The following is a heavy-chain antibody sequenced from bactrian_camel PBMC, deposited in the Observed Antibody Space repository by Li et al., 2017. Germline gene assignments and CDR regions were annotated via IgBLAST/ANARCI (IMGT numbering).Heavy chain of an antibody. V-gene: IGHV3S14*01. J-gene: IGHJ4*01. CDR3: ATGTGGH. Sequence: QVQLVESGGGLVQPGGSMRLSCAASGFTFSDVGMSWVRQAPGKGLEWVSTISGDGSLTYYSDSVKGQFPISRDNANSTLYLQMNSLKFDDTALYFCATGTGGHWGQGTQVTVS. CDR1: GFTFSDVG. D-gene: IGHD5*01. CDR2: ISGDGSLT.